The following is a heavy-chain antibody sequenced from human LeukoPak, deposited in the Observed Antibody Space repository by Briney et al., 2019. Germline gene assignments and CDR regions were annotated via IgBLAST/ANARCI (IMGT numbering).Heavy chain of an antibody. J-gene: IGHJ4*02. D-gene: IGHD2/OR15-2a*01. CDR2: INQDGNEA. Sequence: GGSLRLSCAVSGFSISRYWMAWVRQAPGKALRWVVNINQDGNEAVYLDSVRGRFTVSRDNAKNSVDLHMYGLRVEDTAVYFCSNGIYDKSYWGRGTLVTVSS. V-gene: IGHV3-7*01. CDR3: SNGIYDKSY. CDR1: GFSISRYW.